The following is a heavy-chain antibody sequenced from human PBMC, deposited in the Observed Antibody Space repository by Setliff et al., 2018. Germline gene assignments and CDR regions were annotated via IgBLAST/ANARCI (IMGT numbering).Heavy chain of an antibody. Sequence: SVKVSCKASGDSFSNYAISWVRQAPGQGLEWMGGLIPMFGTPGYAQKFQDRVTITTDESTSTAYMELSSLRSEDTAVYYCVREGVDSRSSTDYRYYMDVWGKGTTVTVSS. J-gene: IGHJ6*03. CDR3: VREGVDSRSSTDYRYYMDV. CDR2: LIPMFGTP. CDR1: GDSFSNYA. D-gene: IGHD3-22*01. V-gene: IGHV1-69*05.